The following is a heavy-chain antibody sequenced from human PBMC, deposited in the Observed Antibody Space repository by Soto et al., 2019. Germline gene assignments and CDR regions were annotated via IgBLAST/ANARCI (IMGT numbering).Heavy chain of an antibody. CDR3: VTGHWNYFGC. V-gene: IGHV3-30*03. J-gene: IGHJ4*02. CDR2: ISNDESNT. CDR1: GFTFSNNG. D-gene: IGHD3-3*01. Sequence: QVQLVESGGGVVQPGWSLRLSCAASGFTFSNNGMHWVRQAPGKGLEWVAFISNDESNTYYVDSVKGRFSISRDNSQNTLYLKMNSLRGEDTAVYYCVTGHWNYFGCWGQGTLVTVSS.